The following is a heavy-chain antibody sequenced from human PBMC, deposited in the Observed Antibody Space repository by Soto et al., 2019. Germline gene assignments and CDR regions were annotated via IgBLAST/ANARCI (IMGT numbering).Heavy chain of an antibody. J-gene: IGHJ4*02. CDR2: IYNSGST. CDR1: GGSINSGGYY. V-gene: IGHV4-31*03. Sequence: QVQLQESGPGLVKPSQTLSLTCTVSGGSINSGGYYCSWIRQHPGKGLEWIGYIYNSGSTYYNSSLKSRXXIXVXVSKNQFSLKLSSVTAADTAVYYCARVGYSYGYFDYWGQGTLVTVSS. CDR3: ARVGYSYGYFDY. D-gene: IGHD5-18*01.